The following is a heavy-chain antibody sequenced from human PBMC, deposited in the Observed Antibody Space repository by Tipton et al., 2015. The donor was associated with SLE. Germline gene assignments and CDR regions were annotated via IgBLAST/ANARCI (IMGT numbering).Heavy chain of an antibody. Sequence: TLSLTCTVSGGSISSYYWSWIRQPPGKGLEWIGYIYYSGSTNYNPSLKSRVTISVDRSKNQFSLKLSSVTAADTAVYYCARGGSYGNDAFDIWGQGTMVTVSS. D-gene: IGHD2-15*01. CDR2: IYYSGST. CDR3: ARGGSYGNDAFDI. V-gene: IGHV4-59*12. J-gene: IGHJ3*02. CDR1: GGSISSYY.